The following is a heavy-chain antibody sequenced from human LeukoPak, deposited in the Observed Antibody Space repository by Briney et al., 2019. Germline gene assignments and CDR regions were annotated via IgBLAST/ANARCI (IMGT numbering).Heavy chain of an antibody. CDR3: ARGSRIQLWSPLGY. CDR2: IYTSGST. Sequence: SETLSLTCTVSGGSISSYYWSWIRQPAGKGLEWIGRIYTSGSTNYNPSLKSRVTMSVDTSKNQFSLKLSSVTAADTAVYYCARGSRIQLWSPLGYWGQGTLVTVSS. CDR1: GGSISSYY. D-gene: IGHD5-18*01. V-gene: IGHV4-4*07. J-gene: IGHJ4*02.